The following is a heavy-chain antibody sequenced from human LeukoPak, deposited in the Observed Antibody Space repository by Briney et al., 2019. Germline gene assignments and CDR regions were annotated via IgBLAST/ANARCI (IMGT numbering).Heavy chain of an antibody. J-gene: IGHJ4*02. CDR2: IYDSGST. Sequence: TSETLSLTCTVSGGSISSYYWSWIRQPPGKGLEWIGYIYDSGSTNYNPSLKSRVTISVDTSKNQFSLKLSSVTAADTAVYYCARVSGVAVALYYFDYWGQGTLVTVSS. CDR3: ARVSGVAVALYYFDY. CDR1: GGSISSYY. V-gene: IGHV4-59*01. D-gene: IGHD6-19*01.